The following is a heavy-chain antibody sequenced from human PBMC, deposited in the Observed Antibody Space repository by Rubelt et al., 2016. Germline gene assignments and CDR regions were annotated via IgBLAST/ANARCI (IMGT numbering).Heavy chain of an antibody. CDR3: ARGARRYSMDPRNAFDI. CDR2: ISAYNGNT. V-gene: IGHV1-18*01. CDR1: GYTFTSYG. J-gene: IGHJ3*02. Sequence: QVQLVQSGAEVKKPGASVKVSCKASGYTFTSYGISWVRQAPGQGLEWMGWISAYNGNTNYAQKLQGRVTMTTDTSTRTAYMELRSLRSDDTAVYFCARGARRYSMDPRNAFDIWGQGTMVTVSS. D-gene: IGHD4-11*01.